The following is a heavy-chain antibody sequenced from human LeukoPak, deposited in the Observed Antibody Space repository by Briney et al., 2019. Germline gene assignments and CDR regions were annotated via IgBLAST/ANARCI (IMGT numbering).Heavy chain of an antibody. D-gene: IGHD3-3*01. Sequence: PGGSLRLSCAASGFTVSSNYMSWVRQAPGKGLEWVSVIYSGSSTYYADSVKGRFTISRDNSKNTLYLQMNSLRAEDTAVYYCARGHREGVLRFLEWHSPSGMDVWGQGTTVNVSS. CDR1: GFTVSSNY. J-gene: IGHJ6*02. CDR3: ARGHREGVLRFLEWHSPSGMDV. V-gene: IGHV3-53*01. CDR2: IYSGSST.